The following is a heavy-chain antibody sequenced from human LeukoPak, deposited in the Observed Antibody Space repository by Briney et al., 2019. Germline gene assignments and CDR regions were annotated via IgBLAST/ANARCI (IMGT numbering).Heavy chain of an antibody. Sequence: PGGSLRLSCAASGFTFSDYYMSWIRQAPGKGLEWVSYISSSGSTIYYADSVKGRFTISRDNAKNSLYLQMNSLRAEDTAVYYCARDWARGKRPASLDYWGQGTLVTVSS. V-gene: IGHV3-11*01. CDR3: ARDWARGKRPASLDY. CDR1: GFTFSDYY. D-gene: IGHD1-1*01. J-gene: IGHJ4*02. CDR2: ISSSGSTI.